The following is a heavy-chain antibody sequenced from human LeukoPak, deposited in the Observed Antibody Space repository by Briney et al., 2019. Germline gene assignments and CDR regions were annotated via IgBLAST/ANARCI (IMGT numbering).Heavy chain of an antibody. D-gene: IGHD1-26*01. Sequence: GASVKVSCKASGYTFTGYYMHWVRHAPGQGLEWMGWINPNSGSTNYAQKFQGRVTMTRDTSISTAYMEVSSLTSDDTAVYYCARAPPGWEPYNMDVWGKGTTVTVSS. CDR2: INPNSGST. V-gene: IGHV1-2*02. CDR1: GYTFTGYY. CDR3: ARAPPGWEPYNMDV. J-gene: IGHJ6*03.